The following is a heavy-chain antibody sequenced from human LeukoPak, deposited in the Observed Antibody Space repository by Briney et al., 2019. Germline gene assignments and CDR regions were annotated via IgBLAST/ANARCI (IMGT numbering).Heavy chain of an antibody. CDR1: GYTFTSYG. CDR3: AVVSGSYGDAFDI. CDR2: ISAYNGNT. V-gene: IGHV1-18*01. J-gene: IGHJ3*02. D-gene: IGHD1-26*01. Sequence: EASVKVSCKASGYTFTSYGISWVRQAPGQGLEWMGWISAYNGNTNYAQKLQGRVTMTTDTSTSTAYMELSSLRSEDTAVYYCAVVSGSYGDAFDIWGQGTMVTVSS.